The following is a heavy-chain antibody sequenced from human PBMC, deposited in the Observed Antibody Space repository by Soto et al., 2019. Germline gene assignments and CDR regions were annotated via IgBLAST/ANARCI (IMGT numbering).Heavy chain of an antibody. V-gene: IGHV3-30-3*01. Sequence: QVQLVESGGGVFQPGRSLRLSCATSGFTFSSYLIHWVRQTPDKGLEWVAFISRDGSNEYYADSVKGRFTISRDNSKNTLYLEMNSLRAEDTAVYYCARDDEGGSDCDLGYWGQGTLVTVSS. CDR2: ISRDGSNE. J-gene: IGHJ4*02. CDR3: ARDDEGGSDCDLGY. CDR1: GFTFSSYL. D-gene: IGHD3-10*01.